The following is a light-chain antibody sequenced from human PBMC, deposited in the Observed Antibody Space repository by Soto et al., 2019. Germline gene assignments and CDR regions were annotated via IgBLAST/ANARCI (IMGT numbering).Light chain of an antibody. V-gene: IGLV1-44*01. J-gene: IGLJ1*01. Sequence: QSVLTQPPSASGTPGQRVTISCSGSSSNIGDNTVNWYQHLPGTATKVLIYTDNQRPSGVPDRFSASKSGTSASLGISGLQSEDEAEYYCATWDESMNSRVFGTGTKVTVL. CDR2: TDN. CDR3: ATWDESMNSRV. CDR1: SSNIGDNT.